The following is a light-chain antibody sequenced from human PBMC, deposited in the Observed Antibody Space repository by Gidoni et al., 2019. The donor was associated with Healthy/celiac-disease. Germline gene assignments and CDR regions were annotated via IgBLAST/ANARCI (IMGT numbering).Light chain of an antibody. Sequence: AIQMTQSPASLSASVGDRVTINCRASQGIRSDLGWYQQKPGKAPKLLIYAASSLQSGVPSRFSGSGSGTDFPLTISILQPEDFATYYCLQDYNYPWTFGQGTKVEIK. CDR1: QGIRSD. CDR2: AAS. J-gene: IGKJ1*01. V-gene: IGKV1-6*01. CDR3: LQDYNYPWT.